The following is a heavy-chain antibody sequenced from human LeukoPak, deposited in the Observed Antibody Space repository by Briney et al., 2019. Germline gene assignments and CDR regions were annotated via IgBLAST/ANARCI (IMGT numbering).Heavy chain of an antibody. CDR2: IIPIFGTA. CDR1: GGTFSSYA. CDR3: ARVPCMVRGVIPACWRGRARTNGMDV. J-gene: IGHJ6*04. D-gene: IGHD3-10*01. Sequence: ASVKVSCKASGGTFSSYASSWVRQAPGQGLEWMGGIIPIFGTANYARKFQGRVTITADESTSTAYMELSSLRSEDTAVYYCARVPCMVRGVIPACWRGRARTNGMDVWGKGTTVTVSS. V-gene: IGHV1-69*13.